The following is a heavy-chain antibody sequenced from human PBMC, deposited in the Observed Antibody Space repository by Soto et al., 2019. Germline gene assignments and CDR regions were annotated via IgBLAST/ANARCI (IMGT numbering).Heavy chain of an antibody. V-gene: IGHV3-64*01. CDR1: GFTPSGYA. J-gene: IGHJ6*03. Sequence: EVQLAESGGGLAQPGGSLRLSCAASGFTPSGYAMDWVRQAPGKGLEYVSGISSNGVGTYYANSVQGRFTISRDNSKDPVYLHMGRLRPEDMAVYYCARRAPPDFYYIDVWGKGTTVTVSS. CDR3: ARRAPPDFYYIDV. CDR2: ISSNGVGT.